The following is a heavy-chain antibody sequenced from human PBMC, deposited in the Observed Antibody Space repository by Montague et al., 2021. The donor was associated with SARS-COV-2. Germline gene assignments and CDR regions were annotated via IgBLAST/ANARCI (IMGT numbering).Heavy chain of an antibody. D-gene: IGHD3-9*01. Sequence: SETLSLTCTVSGDSISNYCWSWIRLPPGKGLEWLGYIYYSGSTNYNPSLKSRVTISVDTSKNQFSLRLSFVTAADTAVYYCARLPYILPGYAYFDFWGQGSLVIVSS. J-gene: IGHJ4*02. V-gene: IGHV4-59*08. CDR1: GDSISNYC. CDR2: IYYSGST. CDR3: ARLPYILPGYAYFDF.